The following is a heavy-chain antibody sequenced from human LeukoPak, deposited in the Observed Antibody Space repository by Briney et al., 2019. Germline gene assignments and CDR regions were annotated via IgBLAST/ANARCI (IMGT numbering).Heavy chain of an antibody. D-gene: IGHD1-26*01. J-gene: IGHJ4*02. CDR1: GGSISSGGYY. CDR2: IYYSGST. CDR3: AGIRGANFDY. V-gene: IGHV4-31*03. Sequence: SESLSLTCTVSGGSISSGGYYWSWIRQHPGKGLEWIGYIYYSGSTYYNPSLKSRVTISVYTSKNQFSLKLSSVTAADTAVYYCAGIRGANFDYWGQGTLVTVSS.